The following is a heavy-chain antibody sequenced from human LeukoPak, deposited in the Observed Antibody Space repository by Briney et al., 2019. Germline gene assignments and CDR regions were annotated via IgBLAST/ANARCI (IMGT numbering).Heavy chain of an antibody. CDR1: GGSISSYY. Sequence: SETLSLTCTVSGGSISSYYWSWIRQPPGKGLEWIGYIYYSGSTNYNPSLKSRVTMSVDTSKNQFSLKLSSVTAADTAVYYCARGAAQQPLDYWGQGTLVTVSS. J-gene: IGHJ4*02. CDR2: IYYSGST. CDR3: ARGAAQQPLDY. D-gene: IGHD6-13*01. V-gene: IGHV4-59*12.